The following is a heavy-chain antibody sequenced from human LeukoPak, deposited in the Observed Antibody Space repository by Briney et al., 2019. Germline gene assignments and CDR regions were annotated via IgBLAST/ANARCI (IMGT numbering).Heavy chain of an antibody. CDR1: GFTFDDYA. CDR2: ISWNSGRI. CDR3: AKDGDMVRADYFDY. Sequence: GGSLRLSCAASGFTFDDYAMHWVRQAPGKGLEWVSGISWNSGRIGYADSVKGRFTISRDNSKNTLYLQMNSLRAEDTAVYYCAKDGDMVRADYFDYWGQGTLVTVSS. V-gene: IGHV3-9*01. D-gene: IGHD3-10*01. J-gene: IGHJ4*02.